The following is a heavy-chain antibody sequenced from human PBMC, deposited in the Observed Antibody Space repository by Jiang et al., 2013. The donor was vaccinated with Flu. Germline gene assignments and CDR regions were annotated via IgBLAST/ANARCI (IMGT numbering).Heavy chain of an antibody. D-gene: IGHD3-10*01. CDR1: GFTFSNYW. CDR3: ARGLRGYYGMDI. V-gene: IGHV3-74*01. CDR2: INTDGTTT. Sequence: VQLLESGGGLVQPGGSLRLSCAASGFTFSNYWMHWVRQAPGKGLVWVSRINTDGTTTNYADSVKGRFTISRDNAKNTVYLQMDSLRVEDTAAYYCARGLRGYYGMDIWGQGTTVTVSS. J-gene: IGHJ6*02.